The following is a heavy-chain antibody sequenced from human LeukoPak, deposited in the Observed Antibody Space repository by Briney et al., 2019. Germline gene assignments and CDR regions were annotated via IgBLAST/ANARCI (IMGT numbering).Heavy chain of an antibody. Sequence: GGSLRLSCAASGLTVSRYFLSWVCQPPGKGLEWVLDIYSGGSTYYADSVKGRFTISRDNSKNTLYLQMNSLRAEDTAVYYCTRGGSGSFRHYWGQGTLVTVSS. V-gene: IGHV3-53*01. J-gene: IGHJ4*02. CDR1: GLTVSRYF. D-gene: IGHD3-22*01. CDR2: IYSGGST. CDR3: TRGGSGSFRHY.